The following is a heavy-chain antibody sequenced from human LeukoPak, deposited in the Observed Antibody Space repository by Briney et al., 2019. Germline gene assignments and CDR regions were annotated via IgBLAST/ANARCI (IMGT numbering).Heavy chain of an antibody. CDR3: ARGSLRFLAYMDV. D-gene: IGHD3-3*01. J-gene: IGHJ6*03. Sequence: NPSETLSLTCTVSGGSISSGGYYWSWIRQPPGKGLEWIGYIYHSGSTYYNPSLKSRVTISVDRSKNQFSLKLSSVTAADTAVYYCARGSLRFLAYMDVWGKGTTVTVSS. V-gene: IGHV4-30-2*01. CDR2: IYHSGST. CDR1: GGSISSGGYY.